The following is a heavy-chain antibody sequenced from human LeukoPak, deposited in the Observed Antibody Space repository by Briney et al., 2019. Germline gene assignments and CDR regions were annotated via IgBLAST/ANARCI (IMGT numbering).Heavy chain of an antibody. CDR2: ISGSGGYT. J-gene: IGHJ4*02. V-gene: IGHV3-23*01. Sequence: GGSLRLSCAASGFTFSSYSMNWVRQAPGKGLEWVSAISGSGGYTYYADSVKGRFTISRDNSKNTVYLQMNSLRAEDTAVYYCAREGGGDYGDYLRYWGQGTLVTVSS. CDR3: AREGGGDYGDYLRY. CDR1: GFTFSSYS. D-gene: IGHD4-17*01.